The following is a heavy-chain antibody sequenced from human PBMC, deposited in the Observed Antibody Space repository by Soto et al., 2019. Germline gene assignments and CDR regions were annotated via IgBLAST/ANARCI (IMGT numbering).Heavy chain of an antibody. J-gene: IGHJ4*02. D-gene: IGHD5-12*01. CDR1: GGSVSSGSYY. Sequence: QVQLQESGPGLVKPSETLSLTCTVSGGSVSSGSYYWSWIRQPPGKGLEWFGYIQYTGRPNYNPSLTSPVTISVDTSKNKYSLNLRSVTAAETAVYYYARGAKPSIAYWGQGTLVTVSS. CDR3: ARGAKPSIAY. CDR2: IQYTGRP. V-gene: IGHV4-61*01.